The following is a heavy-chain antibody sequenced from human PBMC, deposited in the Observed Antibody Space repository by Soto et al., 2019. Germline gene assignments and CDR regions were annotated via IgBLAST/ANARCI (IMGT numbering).Heavy chain of an antibody. D-gene: IGHD1-1*01. V-gene: IGHV3-23*01. Sequence: GSLRLSCAASGFTFSSYAMSWVRQAPGKGLEWVSAISGSGGSTYYADSVKGRFTISRDTSKNTLYLQLNTLRADDTAVYYCAKDKPGTTSFDYWGQGTLVTVSS. CDR3: AKDKPGTTSFDY. CDR1: GFTFSSYA. CDR2: ISGSGGST. J-gene: IGHJ4*02.